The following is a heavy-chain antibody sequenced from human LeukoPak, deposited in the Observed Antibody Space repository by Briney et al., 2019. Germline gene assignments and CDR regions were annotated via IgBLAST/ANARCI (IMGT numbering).Heavy chain of an antibody. CDR3: ARLKDCSSTSCHYYYYYMDV. CDR1: GFTFSDYY. Sequence: GALRLSCAASGFTFSDYYMSWIRQAPGKGLEWVSYISSSGSTIYYADSVKGRFTISRDNAKNSLYLQMNSLRAEDTAVYYCARLKDCSSTSCHYYYYYMDVWGKGTTVAVSS. V-gene: IGHV3-11*04. CDR2: ISSSGSTI. J-gene: IGHJ6*03. D-gene: IGHD2-2*01.